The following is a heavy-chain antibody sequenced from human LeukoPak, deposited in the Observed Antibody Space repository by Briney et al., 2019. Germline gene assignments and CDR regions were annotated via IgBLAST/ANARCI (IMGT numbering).Heavy chain of an antibody. D-gene: IGHD3-22*01. CDR3: ARYYDRSGYWSTPHFDY. CDR1: GDSVSGISFY. V-gene: IGHV4-61*01. CDR2: IQYSGST. Sequence: PSETLSLTCTVSGDSVSGISFYWSWIRQPPGKGLQYIGYIQYSGSTNYNPSLKSRVTISVDTSKNQFSLKLSSVAAADTAVYYCARYYDRSGYWSTPHFDYWGQGTLVTVSS. J-gene: IGHJ4*02.